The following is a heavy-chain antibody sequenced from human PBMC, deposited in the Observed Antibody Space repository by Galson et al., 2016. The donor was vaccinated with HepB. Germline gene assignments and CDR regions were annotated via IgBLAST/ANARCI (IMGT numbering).Heavy chain of an antibody. CDR2: IKDDGSQK. J-gene: IGHJ4*02. Sequence: SLRLSCAASGFTISSHWMTWVRQAPGNGLEWVAYIKDDGSQKYYVDSVKGRFTISRDNAKNSLYLQMNSLRAEDTAVYYCARERPDIAVAAFDYWGQGTLVTVSS. D-gene: IGHD6-19*01. V-gene: IGHV3-7*01. CDR3: ARERPDIAVAAFDY. CDR1: GFTISSHW.